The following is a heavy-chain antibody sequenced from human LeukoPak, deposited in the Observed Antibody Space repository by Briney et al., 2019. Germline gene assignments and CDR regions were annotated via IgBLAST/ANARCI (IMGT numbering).Heavy chain of an antibody. J-gene: IGHJ6*02. CDR2: ISVYGGET. V-gene: IGHV1-18*01. D-gene: IGHD3-10*01. CDR1: GYTFDSYG. Sequence: ASVTVSCTASGYTFDSYGMIWVRQAPGQGLEWMGWISVYGGETKYAHKLQGRVTMTTDTSTSTAYMELRSLRSDDSALYYCARGWFGFYAMDVWGQGTTVTVSS. CDR3: ARGWFGFYAMDV.